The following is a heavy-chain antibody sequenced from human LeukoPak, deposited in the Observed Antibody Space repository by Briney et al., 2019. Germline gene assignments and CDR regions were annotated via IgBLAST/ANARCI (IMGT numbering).Heavy chain of an antibody. CDR1: GFTFDNYG. V-gene: IGHV3-48*03. CDR2: ISTSGSTI. Sequence: PGGSLRLSCAASGFTFDNYGMSWVRQAPGKGLEWVSYISTSGSTIYYADSVKGRFTISRDNAKNSLFLQMNSLRAEDTAVYYCARGIAAPDYWGQGTLVTVSS. D-gene: IGHD6-13*01. J-gene: IGHJ4*02. CDR3: ARGIAAPDY.